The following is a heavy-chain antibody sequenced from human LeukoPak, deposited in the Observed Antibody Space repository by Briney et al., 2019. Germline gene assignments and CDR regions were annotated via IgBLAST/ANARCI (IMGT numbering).Heavy chain of an antibody. Sequence: GGSLRLSCAASGFTFSSYAMSWVRQAPGKGPEWISTIKGSDGSTYFADSVKGRYTISRDNSRNTLYLQMDSLRAEDTAIYYCAKVEDPTNGEGAFDIWGQGTMVTVSS. CDR3: AKVEDPTNGEGAFDI. CDR2: IKGSDGST. J-gene: IGHJ3*02. V-gene: IGHV3-23*01. CDR1: GFTFSSYA. D-gene: IGHD3-10*01.